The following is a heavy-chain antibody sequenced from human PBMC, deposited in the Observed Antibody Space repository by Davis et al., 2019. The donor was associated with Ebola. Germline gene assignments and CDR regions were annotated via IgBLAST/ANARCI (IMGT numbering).Heavy chain of an antibody. J-gene: IGHJ4*02. CDR3: ARRYGSFDY. Sequence: GESLKISCAASGFTFSSYAMSWVRQAPGKGLEWVSAISGSGGSTYYADSVKGRFTISRDNSKNTLYLQMNSLRAEDTAVYYCARRYGSFDYWGQGTLVTVSS. CDR1: GFTFSSYA. V-gene: IGHV3-23*01. D-gene: IGHD5-24*01. CDR2: ISGSGGST.